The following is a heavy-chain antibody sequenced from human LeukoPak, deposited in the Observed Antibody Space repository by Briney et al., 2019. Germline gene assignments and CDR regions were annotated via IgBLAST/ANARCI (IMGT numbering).Heavy chain of an antibody. Sequence: GGSLRLSCAASGFTFSSYAMHWVRQAPGKGLEWVAVISYDGSNKYYADSVKGRFTISRDNSKNTLYLQMNSLRAEDTAVYYCARDYGEEMATNLYWGEGTLVTVSS. CDR2: ISYDGSNK. V-gene: IGHV3-30-3*01. D-gene: IGHD5-24*01. J-gene: IGHJ4*02. CDR1: GFTFSSYA. CDR3: ARDYGEEMATNLY.